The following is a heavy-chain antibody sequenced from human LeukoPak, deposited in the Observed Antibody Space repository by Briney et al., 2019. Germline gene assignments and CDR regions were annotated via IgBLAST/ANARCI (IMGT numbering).Heavy chain of an antibody. J-gene: IGHJ1*01. CDR1: GFTFSSYW. CDR2: IKQDGSEE. D-gene: IGHD3-22*01. Sequence: GGSLRLSCAASGFTFSSYWMSWVRQAPGKGLEWVANIKQDGSEEYYVDSVKGRFTISRDNAKDTRYLQMNSLRAEDTAVYYCARLLWSYDSSGHEYFQHWGQGTLVTVSS. V-gene: IGHV3-7*01. CDR3: ARLLWSYDSSGHEYFQH.